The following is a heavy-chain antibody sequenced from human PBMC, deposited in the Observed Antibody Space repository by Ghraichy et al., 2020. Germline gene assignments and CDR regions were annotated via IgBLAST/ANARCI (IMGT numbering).Heavy chain of an antibody. D-gene: IGHD3-3*01. CDR1: GFTFSSYA. J-gene: IGHJ4*02. CDR3: AKKMGGSYYDFWSGYYISQAFDY. CDR2: ISGSGGST. V-gene: IGHV3-23*01. Sequence: LSLTCAASGFTFSSYAMSWVRQAPGKGLEWVSAISGSGGSTYYADSVKGRFTISRDNSKNTLYLQMNSLRAEDTAVYYCAKKMGGSYYDFWSGYYISQAFDYWGQGTLVTVSS.